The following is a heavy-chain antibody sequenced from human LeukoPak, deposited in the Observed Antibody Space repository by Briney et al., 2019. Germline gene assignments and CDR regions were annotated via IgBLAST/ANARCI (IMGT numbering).Heavy chain of an antibody. CDR2: ISGNGGNT. Sequence: GGSLRLSCAASGFTFSSYAMSWVRQAPGKGLEWVSAISGNGGNTFYADSVKGRFTISRDNSKNTMYLQMNSLRAEDTALYYCARDRSGSYPNWFDPWGQGTLVTVSS. CDR3: ARDRSGSYPNWFDP. D-gene: IGHD3-10*01. V-gene: IGHV3-23*01. J-gene: IGHJ5*02. CDR1: GFTFSSYA.